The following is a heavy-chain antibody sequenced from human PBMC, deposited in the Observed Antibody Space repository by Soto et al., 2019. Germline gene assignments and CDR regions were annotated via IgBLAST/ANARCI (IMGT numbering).Heavy chain of an antibody. CDR3: ARSLSGVVPPMYYFDY. D-gene: IGHD3-3*01. CDR1: GYSFTSYW. J-gene: IGHJ4*02. Sequence: GESLKISCKGSGYSFTSYWIGWVRQMPGKGLEWMGIIYPGDSDTRYSPSFQGQVTISADKSISTAYLQWSSLKASDTAMYYCARSLSGVVPPMYYFDYWGQGTLVTVSS. V-gene: IGHV5-51*01. CDR2: IYPGDSDT.